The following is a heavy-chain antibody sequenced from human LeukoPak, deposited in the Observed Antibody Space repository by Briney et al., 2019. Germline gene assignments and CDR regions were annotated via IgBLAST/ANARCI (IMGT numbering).Heavy chain of an antibody. D-gene: IGHD5-18*01. V-gene: IGHV1-69*13. J-gene: IGHJ4*02. CDR3: ATDKRGYSHGSYEYYFDF. CDR2: IIPIFGTT. CDR1: GGTFSTNA. Sequence: ASVKVSCKASGGTFSTNAISWVRQAPGQGLEWLAGIIPIFGTTTYSQKFLGRITVTADESTSTAYMELSRLKSDDTAVYFCATDKRGYSHGSYEYYFDFWGRGTLVTVSS.